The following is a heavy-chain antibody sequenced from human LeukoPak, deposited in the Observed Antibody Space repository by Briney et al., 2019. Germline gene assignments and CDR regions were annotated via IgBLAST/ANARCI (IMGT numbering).Heavy chain of an antibody. CDR1: GGTFSSYA. CDR3: ATPREGTSWPPPNLNYYYSYGMDV. V-gene: IGHV1-69*06. D-gene: IGHD2-2*01. CDR2: IIPIFGTA. J-gene: IGHJ6*04. Sequence: ASVKVSCKASGGTFSSYAISWVRQAPGQGLEWMGGIIPIFGTANYAQKFQGRVTITADKSTSTAYMELSSLRSEDTAVYYCATPREGTSWPPPNLNYYYSYGMDVWGKGTMVTVSS.